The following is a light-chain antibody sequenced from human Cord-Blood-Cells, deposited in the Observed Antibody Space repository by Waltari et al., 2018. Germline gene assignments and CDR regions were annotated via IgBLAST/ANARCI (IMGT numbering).Light chain of an antibody. CDR2: DVS. Sequence: QSALTQPASVSGSPGQSITISCTGTSSDLGGYNYVSWYQQHPGKAPKLMIYDVSNRPSGVSNRFSGSKSGNTASLTISWLQAEDEADYYCSSYTSSSTLYVFGTGTKVTVL. J-gene: IGLJ1*01. V-gene: IGLV2-14*01. CDR3: SSYTSSSTLYV. CDR1: SSDLGGYNY.